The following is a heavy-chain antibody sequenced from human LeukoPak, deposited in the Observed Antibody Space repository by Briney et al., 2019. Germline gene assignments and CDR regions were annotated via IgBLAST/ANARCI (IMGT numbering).Heavy chain of an antibody. V-gene: IGHV4-39*07. CDR3: ARSGGLWLLTYYFDY. Sequence: SETLSLTCTVSGGSISSSSYYWGWIRQPPGKGLEWIGEINHSGSTNYNPSLKSRVTISVDTSKNQLSLKLSSVTAADTAVYFCARSGGLWLLTYYFDYWGQGTLVTVSS. J-gene: IGHJ4*02. D-gene: IGHD3-22*01. CDR1: GGSISSSSYY. CDR2: INHSGST.